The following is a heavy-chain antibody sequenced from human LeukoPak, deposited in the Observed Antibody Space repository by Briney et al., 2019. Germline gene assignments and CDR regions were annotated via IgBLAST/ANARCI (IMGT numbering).Heavy chain of an antibody. CDR2: IKSKTVGGTT. CDR1: GFTFSNAW. V-gene: IGHV3-15*01. J-gene: IGHJ4*02. D-gene: IGHD3-10*01. CDR3: TRDGEFFDY. Sequence: GGSLRLSCAASGFTFSNAWMSWVRQAPGKGLEWVGRIKSKTVGGTTDYAAPVKGRFTISRDDSKNTLYLQMNSLKTEDTAVYYCTRDGEFFDYWGQRTLVTVSS.